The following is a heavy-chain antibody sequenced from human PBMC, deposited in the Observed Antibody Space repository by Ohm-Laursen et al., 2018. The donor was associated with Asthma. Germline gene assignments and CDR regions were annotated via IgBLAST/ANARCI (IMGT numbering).Heavy chain of an antibody. D-gene: IGHD2-21*01. CDR1: EFTFSLYS. V-gene: IGHV3-48*01. CDR3: ARSNGRDCFDV. CDR2: ISSSSSTI. Sequence: SLRLSCAASEFTFSLYSMNWVRQAPGKGLEWVSYISSSSSTIYYADSVKGRFTISRDNAKNSLYLQMNNLRAEDAAVYYCARSNGRDCFDVWGQGTMVTVSS. J-gene: IGHJ3*01.